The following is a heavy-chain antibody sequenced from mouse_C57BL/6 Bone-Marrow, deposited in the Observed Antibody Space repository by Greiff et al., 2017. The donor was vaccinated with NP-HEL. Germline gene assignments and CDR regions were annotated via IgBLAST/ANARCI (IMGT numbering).Heavy chain of an antibody. J-gene: IGHJ2*01. CDR2: IDTSDSYT. V-gene: IGHV1-50*01. Sequence: QVQLQQPGAELVKPGASVKLSCKASGYTFTSYWMQWVKQRPGKGLEWIGEIDTSDSYTKYNQKFNGKATLTVDTSSSTAYMQLSSLTSEDSAVYYCARDGSQHWGHGTTLTVSS. CDR3: ARDGSQH. CDR1: GYTFTSYW. D-gene: IGHD1-1*01.